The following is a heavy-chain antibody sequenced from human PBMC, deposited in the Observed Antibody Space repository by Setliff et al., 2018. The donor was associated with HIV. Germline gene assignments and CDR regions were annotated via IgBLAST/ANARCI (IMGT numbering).Heavy chain of an antibody. J-gene: IGHJ5*02. CDR3: ARSESSGYSLPYTRFDA. V-gene: IGHV3-21*01. D-gene: IGHD3-22*01. Sequence: GESLKISCAASGFSFSSYGMHWVRQAPGKGLEWVSSISSSSSYIYYADSVKGRFTISRDNAKNSLDLQMNSLRAEDTAVYFCARSESSGYSLPYTRFDAWGQGALVTVSS. CDR2: ISSSSSYI. CDR1: GFSFSSYG.